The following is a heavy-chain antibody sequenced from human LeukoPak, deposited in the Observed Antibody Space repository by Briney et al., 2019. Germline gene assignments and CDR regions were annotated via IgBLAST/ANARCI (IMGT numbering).Heavy chain of an antibody. Sequence: GRSLRLSCAASGFTFSSYGMHWVRQAPGKGLEWVSAISINGGYTYYADSVQGRFTISRDNSKSTLCLQMNSLRAEDTAVYYCARDLGYCSGGSCYSWFDPWGQGTLVTVSS. D-gene: IGHD2-15*01. V-gene: IGHV3-23*01. CDR3: ARDLGYCSGGSCYSWFDP. CDR2: ISINGGYT. CDR1: GFTFSSYG. J-gene: IGHJ5*02.